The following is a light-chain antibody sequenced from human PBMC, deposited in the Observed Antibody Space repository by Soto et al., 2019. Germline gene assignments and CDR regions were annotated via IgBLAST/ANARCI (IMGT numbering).Light chain of an antibody. CDR2: EVS. J-gene: IGLJ1*01. V-gene: IGLV2-14*01. Sequence: QPVLTQPASVSGSPGQSITISCTGTSSDVGNYNYVSWYQQHPAKAPKLMIFEVSNRPSGISNRFSGSKSGNTASLTISGLQAEDEADYYCSSYTGSSTLVFGTGTKLTVL. CDR3: SSYTGSSTLV. CDR1: SSDVGNYNY.